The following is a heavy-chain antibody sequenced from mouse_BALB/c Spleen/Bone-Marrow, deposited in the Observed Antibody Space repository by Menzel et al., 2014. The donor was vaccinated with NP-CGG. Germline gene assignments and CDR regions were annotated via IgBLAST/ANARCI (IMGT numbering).Heavy chain of an antibody. Sequence: EVMLVESGGGLVEPGGSLKLSCAASGFTFSSYAMSWVRQTPEKRLEWVASIISGGSTYYPDSVKGRFTISRDNARNILYLQMSSLRSEDTAMYYCARGGYYCFDSWGQGTTLTVSS. CDR3: ARGGYYCFDS. CDR1: GFTFSSYA. V-gene: IGHV5-6-5*01. D-gene: IGHD1-2*01. J-gene: IGHJ2*01. CDR2: IISGGST.